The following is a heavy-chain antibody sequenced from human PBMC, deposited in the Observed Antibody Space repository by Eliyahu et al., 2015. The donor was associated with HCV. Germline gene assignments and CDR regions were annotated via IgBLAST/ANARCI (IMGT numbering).Heavy chain of an antibody. CDR2: ISWNSGTI. V-gene: IGHV3-9*01. Sequence: EVQLVESGGGLVQPGRSLRXSCAASGFSFDDYAIHGVRQAPGKGLEWVSGISWNSGTIGYADSVKGRFTISRDNAKNSLYLQMNSLRAEDTALYSCAASSNYDFVVDSWGQGTLVTVSS. CDR1: GFSFDDYA. D-gene: IGHD3-3*01. CDR3: AASSNYDFVVDS. J-gene: IGHJ5*01.